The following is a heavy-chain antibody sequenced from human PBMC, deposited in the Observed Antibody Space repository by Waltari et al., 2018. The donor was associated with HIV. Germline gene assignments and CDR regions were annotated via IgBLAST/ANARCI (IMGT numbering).Heavy chain of an antibody. D-gene: IGHD6-6*01. CDR3: ARATYSSSSRTHYYYYMDV. J-gene: IGHJ6*03. Sequence: EVQLVQSGAEVKKPGESLKISCKGSGYSFTTYWIAWVRRLPGKGLEWMGIIYPGDSDTRYSPSFQGQVTISADKSITTAYLQWSSLKASDTAIYYCARATYSSSSRTHYYYYMDVWGKGTTVTVSS. CDR1: GYSFTTYW. V-gene: IGHV5-51*01. CDR2: IYPGDSDT.